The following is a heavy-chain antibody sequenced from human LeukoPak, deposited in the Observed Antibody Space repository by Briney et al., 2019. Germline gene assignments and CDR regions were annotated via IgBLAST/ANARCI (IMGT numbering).Heavy chain of an antibody. Sequence: GGSLRLSCAASGFTFSTYGMHWVRQAPGKGLEWVATISYDGSNKNYADSVKGRFTISRDNSRNTLYLLMNSLRPEDTAVYYCAKDWGNYFASGSSYLDYWGQGTLVTVSS. J-gene: IGHJ4*02. CDR1: GFTFSTYG. D-gene: IGHD3-10*01. CDR2: ISYDGSNK. V-gene: IGHV3-30*18. CDR3: AKDWGNYFASGSSYLDY.